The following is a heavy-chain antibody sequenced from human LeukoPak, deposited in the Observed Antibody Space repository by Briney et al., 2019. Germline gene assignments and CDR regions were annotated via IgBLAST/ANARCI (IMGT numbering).Heavy chain of an antibody. Sequence: SETLSLTCAVSGYSISSGYYWGWIRQPPGKGLEWIGSIYHSGSTYYNPSLKSRVTISADTSKNQFSLKLSSVTAADAAVYYCARAGGFDPWGQGTLVTVSS. CDR3: ARAGGFDP. CDR2: IYHSGST. V-gene: IGHV4-38-2*01. CDR1: GYSISSGYY. D-gene: IGHD1-14*01. J-gene: IGHJ5*02.